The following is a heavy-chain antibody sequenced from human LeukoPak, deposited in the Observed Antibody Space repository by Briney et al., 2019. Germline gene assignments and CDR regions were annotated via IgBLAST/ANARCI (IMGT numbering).Heavy chain of an antibody. J-gene: IGHJ4*02. CDR1: GFTVNNNY. V-gene: IGHV3-53*01. D-gene: IGHD2-15*01. CDR2: VNSADTT. Sequence: PGGSLRLSCAASGFTVNNNYMNWVRQAPGKGLEWVSLVNSADTTYYADSVKGRFLISRDNSKNTLYLQMSSLRVEDTAIYYCAKEARIGGFDFWGQGTLVTVSS. CDR3: AKEARIGGFDF.